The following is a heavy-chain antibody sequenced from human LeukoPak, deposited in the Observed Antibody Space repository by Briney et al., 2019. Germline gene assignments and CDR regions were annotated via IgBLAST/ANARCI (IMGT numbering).Heavy chain of an antibody. CDR2: IKTDGSEK. V-gene: IGHV3-7*01. D-gene: IGHD3-10*01. J-gene: IGHJ5*02. Sequence: PGGSLRLSCAASGFTFSNYWMHWVRQAPGKGLEWVAHIKTDGSEKYYVDSVKGRFTISRDNAKNSLSLQMNSLRVEDTAVYYCAKIPHGSGSYYLENWFDPWGQGTLVTVSS. CDR3: AKIPHGSGSYYLENWFDP. CDR1: GFTFSNYW.